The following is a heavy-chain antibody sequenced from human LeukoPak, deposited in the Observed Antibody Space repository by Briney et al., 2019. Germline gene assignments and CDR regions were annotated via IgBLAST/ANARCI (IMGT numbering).Heavy chain of an antibody. CDR2: INSSGSTI. CDR1: GFTFSSYE. J-gene: IGHJ4*02. Sequence: GGSLRLSCAASGFTFSSYEMNWVRQAPGKGLEWVSYINSSGSTIYYADSVKGRFTISRDNAKNSLYLQMNSLRAEDTAVYYCASQFSGDYSNYVPFDYWGQGTLVTVSS. D-gene: IGHD4-11*01. V-gene: IGHV3-48*03. CDR3: ASQFSGDYSNYVPFDY.